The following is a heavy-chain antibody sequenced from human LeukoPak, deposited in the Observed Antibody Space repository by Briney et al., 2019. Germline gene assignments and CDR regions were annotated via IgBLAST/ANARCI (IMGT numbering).Heavy chain of an antibody. CDR1: GFTFMSYW. CDR2: IKQDGSQI. D-gene: IGHD2-8*01. Sequence: GGSLRLSCEGSGFTFMSYWMSWVRQAPGKGLEWVANIKQDGSQIHYADSVKGRFTISRDNAKNSLFLQMNSLRVEDTAVYYCARLKDDVTKFDSWGQGTLVTVSS. J-gene: IGHJ4*02. CDR3: ARLKDDVTKFDS. V-gene: IGHV3-7*01.